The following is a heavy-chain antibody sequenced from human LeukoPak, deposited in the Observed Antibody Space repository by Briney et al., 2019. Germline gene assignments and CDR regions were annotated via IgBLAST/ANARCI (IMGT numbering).Heavy chain of an antibody. CDR1: GFTFSSYS. V-gene: IGHV3-21*01. D-gene: IGHD6-19*01. J-gene: IGHJ3*02. Sequence: PGGSLRLSCAASGFTFSSYSMNWVRQAPGKGLEWVSSISSSSSYIYYADSVKGRFTISRDNAKNSLYLQMNSLRAEDTAVYYCASPSSGWFDAFDIWGQGTMVTVSS. CDR3: ASPSSGWFDAFDI. CDR2: ISSSSSYI.